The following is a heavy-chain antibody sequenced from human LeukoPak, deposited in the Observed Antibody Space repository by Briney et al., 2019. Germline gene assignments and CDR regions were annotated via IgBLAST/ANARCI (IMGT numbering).Heavy chain of an antibody. CDR1: GGSISSYY. Sequence: SETLSLTCTVSGGSISSYYWSWIRQPPGKGLEWIGYIYYSGSTNYSPSLKSRVTISVDTSKNQFSLKLSSVTAADTAVYYCARDRTLGLSGDAFDIWGQGTMVTVSS. D-gene: IGHD3-16*02. CDR2: IYYSGST. V-gene: IGHV4-59*01. J-gene: IGHJ3*02. CDR3: ARDRTLGLSGDAFDI.